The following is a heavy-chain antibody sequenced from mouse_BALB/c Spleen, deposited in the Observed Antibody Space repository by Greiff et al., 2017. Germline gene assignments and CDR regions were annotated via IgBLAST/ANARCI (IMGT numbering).Heavy chain of an antibody. CDR3: ARMPTMITTYYAMDY. CDR1: GYTFTSYT. J-gene: IGHJ4*01. CDR2: INPSSGYT. D-gene: IGHD2-4*01. V-gene: IGHV1-4*01. Sequence: VKLMESGAELARPGASVKMSCKASGYTFTSYTMHWVKQRPGQGLEWIGYINPSSGYTNYNQKFKDKATLTADKSSSTAYMQLSSLTSEDSAVYYCARMPTMITTYYAMDYWGQGTSVTVSS.